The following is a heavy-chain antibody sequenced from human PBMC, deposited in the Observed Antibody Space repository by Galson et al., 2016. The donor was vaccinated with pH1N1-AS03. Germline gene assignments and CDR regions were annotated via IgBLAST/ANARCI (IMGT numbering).Heavy chain of an antibody. CDR3: ARSTHVNEGLDF. J-gene: IGHJ4*02. CDR1: GFSLSTGGVH. Sequence: PALVKPTQTLTLTCTFSGFSLSTGGVHVAWIRQPPGKALEWLALIFWDGETRYSPSLRSRLTITKDTSKNQVVLTMTNMDPVDTVTYYCARSTHVNEGLDFWGQGTLVTVSS. D-gene: IGHD2-8*01. V-gene: IGHV2-5*02. CDR2: IFWDGET.